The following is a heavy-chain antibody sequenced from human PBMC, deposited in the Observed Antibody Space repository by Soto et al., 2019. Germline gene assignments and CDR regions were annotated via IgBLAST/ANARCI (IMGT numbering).Heavy chain of an antibody. J-gene: IGHJ4*02. CDR1: GFTFGDYA. CDR3: TRATGSTTVVTPFLIDY. D-gene: IGHD4-17*01. V-gene: IGHV3-49*03. CDR2: IRSKAYGGTT. Sequence: LRLSCTASGFTFGDYAMSWFRQAPGKGLEWVGFIRSKAYGGTTEYAASVKGRFTISRDDSKSIAYLQMNSLKTEDTAVYYCTRATGSTTVVTPFLIDYWGQGTLVTVSS.